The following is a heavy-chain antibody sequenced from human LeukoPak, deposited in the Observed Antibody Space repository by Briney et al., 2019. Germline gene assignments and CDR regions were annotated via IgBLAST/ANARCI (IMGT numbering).Heavy chain of an antibody. J-gene: IGHJ6*02. CDR3: ARGMGIAVAGTPYYYYGMDV. CDR2: FYYSGST. Sequence: SETLSLTCTVSGGSISSYYWSWIRQPPGKGLEWIGYFYYSGSTNYNPSLKSRVTISVDTSKNQFSLKLSSVTATDTAVYYCARGMGIAVAGTPYYYYGMDVWGQGTTVTVSS. D-gene: IGHD6-19*01. V-gene: IGHV4-59*01. CDR1: GGSISSYY.